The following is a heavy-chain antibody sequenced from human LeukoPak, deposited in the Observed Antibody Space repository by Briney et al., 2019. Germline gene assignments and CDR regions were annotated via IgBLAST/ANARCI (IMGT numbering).Heavy chain of an antibody. V-gene: IGHV4-30-2*01. J-gene: IGHJ4*02. Sequence: SETLSLTCAVSGGSISSGGYSWSWIQQPPGKGLEWIGYIYHSGSTYYNPSLKSRVTISVDRSKNQFSLKLSSVTAADTAVYYCARVPLSSWYYFDYWGQGTLVTVSS. CDR2: IYHSGST. CDR3: ARVPLSSWYYFDY. D-gene: IGHD6-13*01. CDR1: GGSISSGGYS.